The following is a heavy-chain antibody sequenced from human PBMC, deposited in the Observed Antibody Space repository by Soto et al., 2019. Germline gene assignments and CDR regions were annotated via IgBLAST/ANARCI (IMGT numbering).Heavy chain of an antibody. J-gene: IGHJ4*02. V-gene: IGHV3-23*01. CDR2: ISGGRGST. D-gene: IGHD1-26*01. CDR1: GFTFSSYA. Sequence: EVQLLESGGGLVQPGGSLRLSCAASGFTFSSYAMSWVRQAPGKGLEWVSAISGGRGSTHYADSVKGRFTISRDTSKNTLYLQMHSLRAADTAVYYCAKKGAVGATYFFDSWGQGALVPVS. CDR3: AKKGAVGATYFFDS.